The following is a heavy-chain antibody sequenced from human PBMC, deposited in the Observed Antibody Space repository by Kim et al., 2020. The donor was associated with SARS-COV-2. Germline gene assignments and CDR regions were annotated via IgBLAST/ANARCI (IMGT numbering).Heavy chain of an antibody. Sequence: YVRGRFTISRDDSKSVAYLQMNSLTTEDTAVYYCSRDLTAIVVIPQHSFDIWGQGTMVTVSS. D-gene: IGHD3-22*01. V-gene: IGHV3-49*02. CDR3: SRDLTAIVVIPQHSFDI. J-gene: IGHJ3*02.